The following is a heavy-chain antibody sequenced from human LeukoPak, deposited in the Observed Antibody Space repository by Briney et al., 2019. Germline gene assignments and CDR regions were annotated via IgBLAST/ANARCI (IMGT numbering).Heavy chain of an antibody. V-gene: IGHV1-2*02. CDR3: ARGYCSSTSCYVSWFDP. CDR1: GYTFTGYY. Sequence: ASVKVSCKASGYTFTGYYMHWVRQAPGQGLEWMGWINPNSGGTNYAQKFRGRVTMTRDTSISTAYMELSRLRSDDTAVYYCARGYCSSTSCYVSWFDPWGQGTLVTVSS. CDR2: INPNSGGT. J-gene: IGHJ5*02. D-gene: IGHD2-2*01.